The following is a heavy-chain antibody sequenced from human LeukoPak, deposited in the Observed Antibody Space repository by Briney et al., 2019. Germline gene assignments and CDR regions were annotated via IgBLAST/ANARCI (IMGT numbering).Heavy chain of an antibody. Sequence: GASVKVSCKASGYTFTSYGISWVRQAPGQGLEWMGWISAYNGNTNYAQKLQGRVTMTTDTSTSTAYMELSSLRSEDTAVYYCAREGSTSRESYYYYMDVWGKGTTVTVSS. CDR2: ISAYNGNT. CDR3: AREGSTSRESYYYYMDV. V-gene: IGHV1-18*01. CDR1: GYTFTSYG. J-gene: IGHJ6*03. D-gene: IGHD2-2*01.